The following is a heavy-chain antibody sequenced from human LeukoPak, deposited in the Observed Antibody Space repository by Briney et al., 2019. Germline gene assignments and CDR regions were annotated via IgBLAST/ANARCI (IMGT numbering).Heavy chain of an antibody. CDR1: GFTFSSYD. Sequence: GGSLRLSCAACGFTFSSYDMHWVRHATGKGLEWVSAIGTAGDTYYPGSVKGQFTISRENAKNSLYLQMNSLRAGDTAVYYCARGSTRDSSGYVAFDIWGQGTMVTVSS. V-gene: IGHV3-13*03. CDR3: ARGSTRDSSGYVAFDI. J-gene: IGHJ3*02. CDR2: IGTAGDT. D-gene: IGHD3-22*01.